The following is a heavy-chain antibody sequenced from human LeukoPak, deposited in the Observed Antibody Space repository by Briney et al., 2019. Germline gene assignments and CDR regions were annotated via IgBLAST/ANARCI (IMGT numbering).Heavy chain of an antibody. V-gene: IGHV3-53*01. CDR2: ISGTGGRT. D-gene: IGHD3-16*01. J-gene: IGHJ6*02. CDR1: GFTVSSNY. Sequence: GGSLRLSCAASGFTVSSNYMTWVRQAPGKGLEWVSSISGTGGRTYSADSVKGRFTISRDNSKNTLYLQMKNLRVEHTAVYYCAKGLHGGVGYGVDVWGQGTTVSVSS. CDR3: AKGLHGGVGYGVDV.